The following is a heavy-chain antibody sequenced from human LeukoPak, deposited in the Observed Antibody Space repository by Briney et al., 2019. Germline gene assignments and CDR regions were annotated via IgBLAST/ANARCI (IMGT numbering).Heavy chain of an antibody. CDR2: INPNSGGT. CDR3: ARDGGNNHDAFDI. J-gene: IGHJ3*02. D-gene: IGHD4-23*01. CDR1: GYTFTSYY. V-gene: IGHV1-2*02. Sequence: GASVKVSCKASGYTFTSYYMHWVRQAPGQGLEWMGWINPNSGGTNYAQKFQGRVTMTRDTSISTAYMELSRLRSDDTAVYYCARDGGNNHDAFDIWGQGTMVTVSS.